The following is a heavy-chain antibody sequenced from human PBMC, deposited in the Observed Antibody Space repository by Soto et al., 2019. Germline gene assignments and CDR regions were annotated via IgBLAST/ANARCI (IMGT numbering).Heavy chain of an antibody. Sequence: PSETLSLTCTVSGGSISSSSYYWGWIRQPPGKGLEWIGSIYYSGSTYYNPSLKSRVTISVDTSKNQFSLKLSSVTAADTAVYYCARQELELLGYWGQGTLVTVSS. V-gene: IGHV4-39*01. CDR1: GGSISSSSYY. D-gene: IGHD1-7*01. J-gene: IGHJ4*02. CDR3: ARQELELLGY. CDR2: IYYSGST.